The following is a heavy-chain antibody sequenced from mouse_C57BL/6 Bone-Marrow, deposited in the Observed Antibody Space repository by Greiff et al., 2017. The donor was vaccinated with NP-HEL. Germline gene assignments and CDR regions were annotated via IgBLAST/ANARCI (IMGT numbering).Heavy chain of an antibody. J-gene: IGHJ4*01. CDR1: GYTFTDYY. CDR3: ARIPLHYGSTYAMDY. Sequence: EVQLQQSGPELVKPGASVQISCKASGYTFTDYYMNWVKQSHGKSLEWIGDINPNNGGTSYNQKFKGKATLTVDKSSSTAYMELRSLTSEDSAVYYCARIPLHYGSTYAMDYWGQGTSVTVSS. D-gene: IGHD1-1*01. V-gene: IGHV1-26*01. CDR2: INPNNGGT.